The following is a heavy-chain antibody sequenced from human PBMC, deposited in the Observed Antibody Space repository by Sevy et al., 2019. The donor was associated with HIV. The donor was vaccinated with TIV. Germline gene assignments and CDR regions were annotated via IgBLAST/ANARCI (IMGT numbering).Heavy chain of an antibody. CDR3: ARSGGSYDYGMDV. J-gene: IGHJ6*02. Sequence: GGSLRLSCAASEFTFSSYWMSWVRQAPGKGLEWVANIKQDGSEKYYVDSVKGRVTMSRDNAKNSLYLQMNSLRAEDTAVYYCARSGGSYDYGMDVWGQGTTVTVSS. CDR1: EFTFSSYW. D-gene: IGHD1-26*01. CDR2: IKQDGSEK. V-gene: IGHV3-7*01.